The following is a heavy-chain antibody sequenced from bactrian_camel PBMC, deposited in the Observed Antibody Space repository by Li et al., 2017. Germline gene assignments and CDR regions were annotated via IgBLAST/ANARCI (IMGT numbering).Heavy chain of an antibody. J-gene: IGHJ4*01. V-gene: IGHV3S40*01. CDR2: TNSNGGST. CDR1: GFTFSSYA. Sequence: VQLVESGGGLVQPGGSLRLSCAASGFTFSSYAMSWVRQAPGKGLEWVSGTNSNGGSTYYQAAVKGRFTIPRDNSKNAVYLEMTNLKPEDTARYYCAATGMMMTIRGCLTQGTQVTVS. D-gene: IGHD5*01.